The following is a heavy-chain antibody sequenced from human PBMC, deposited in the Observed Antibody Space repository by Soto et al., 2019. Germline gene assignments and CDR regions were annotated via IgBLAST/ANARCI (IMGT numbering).Heavy chain of an antibody. CDR1: GGTFSSYA. J-gene: IGHJ6*02. CDR3: ARAYDSSCYYYDYYYGMDV. D-gene: IGHD3-22*01. CDR2: IIPIFGTA. Sequence: QVQLVQSGAEVKKPGSSVKVSCKASGGTFSSYAISWVRQSPGQGLEWMGGIIPIFGTANYAQKFQGRVTVTADESTSTAYMELSSLRSEDTAVYYCARAYDSSCYYYDYYYGMDVWGQGTTVTVSS. V-gene: IGHV1-69*01.